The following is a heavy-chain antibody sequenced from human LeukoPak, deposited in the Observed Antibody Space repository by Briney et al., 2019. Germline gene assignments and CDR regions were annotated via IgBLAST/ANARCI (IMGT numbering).Heavy chain of an antibody. CDR2: IKKTGSET. CDR3: AREDGYCSGGNCYSYFDS. V-gene: IGHV3-7*01. CDR1: GFTFSLYW. D-gene: IGHD2-15*01. Sequence: PGGSLRLSCAASGFTFSLYWMNWVRRAPGKGLEWVAYIKKTGSETYYVDSVKGRFTITRDNTRNSLFLQMYSLRAEDTAVYFCAREDGYCSGGNCYSYFDSWGQGTLVTVSS. J-gene: IGHJ4*02.